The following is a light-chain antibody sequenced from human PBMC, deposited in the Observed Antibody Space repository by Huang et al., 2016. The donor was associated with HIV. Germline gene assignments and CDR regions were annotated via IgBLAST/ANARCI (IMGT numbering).Light chain of an antibody. CDR2: GAS. CDR3: QQFGSSPPYS. CDR1: QTVTNNY. J-gene: IGKJ2*03. Sequence: PGERATLSCRASQTVTNNYLAWYQQRPGQAPRLLIYGASTRATGIPDRCSGSGSGTDFTLTISRLEPKDFGVYYCQQFGSSPPYSFGQGTKLEIK. V-gene: IGKV3-20*01.